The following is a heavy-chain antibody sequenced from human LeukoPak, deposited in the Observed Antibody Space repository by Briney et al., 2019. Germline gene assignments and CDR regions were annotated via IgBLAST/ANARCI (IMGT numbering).Heavy chain of an antibody. CDR2: LYSGSST. J-gene: IGHJ5*02. V-gene: IGHV3-66*02. CDR3: ARESGCSGGSCWPWFDP. CDR1: GFPVSEYY. Sequence: GGSLRLSCAASGFPVSEYYMTWVRQAPGKGLKWVSLLYSGSSTYYADSVKGRFTISRDNSKNTLYLQMNSLRAEDTAVYYCARESGCSGGSCWPWFDPWGQGTLVTVSS. D-gene: IGHD2-15*01.